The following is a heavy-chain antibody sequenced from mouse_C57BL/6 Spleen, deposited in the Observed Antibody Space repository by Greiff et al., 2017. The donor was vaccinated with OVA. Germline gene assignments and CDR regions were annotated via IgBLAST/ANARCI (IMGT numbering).Heavy chain of an antibody. CDR3: ARSEITTVVGYFDV. CDR2: IYPGSGNT. J-gene: IGHJ1*03. D-gene: IGHD1-1*01. Sequence: VKLVESGAELVRPGASVKLSCKASGYTFTDYYINWVKQRPGQGLEWIARIYPGSGNTYYNEKFKGKATLTAEKSSSTAYMQLSSLTSEDSAVYFCARSEITTVVGYFDVWGTGTTVTVSS. CDR1: GYTFTDYY. V-gene: IGHV1-76*01.